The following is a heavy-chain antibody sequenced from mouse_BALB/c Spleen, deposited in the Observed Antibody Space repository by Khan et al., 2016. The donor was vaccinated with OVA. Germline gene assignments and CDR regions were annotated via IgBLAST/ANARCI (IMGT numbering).Heavy chain of an antibody. CDR3: TQLGRSY. Sequence: EVQLQESGGGLVQPGGSMKPSCVASGFTFSSDWMSWVRQSPEKGLEWVAEIRLKSDNYATHYAESVKGKFTISRDDSKSRLYLQMTSLRAEDTGIYYCTQLGRSYWGQGTLVTVSA. J-gene: IGHJ3*01. D-gene: IGHD4-1*02. CDR1: GFTFSSDW. CDR2: IRLKSDNYAT. V-gene: IGHV6-6*02.